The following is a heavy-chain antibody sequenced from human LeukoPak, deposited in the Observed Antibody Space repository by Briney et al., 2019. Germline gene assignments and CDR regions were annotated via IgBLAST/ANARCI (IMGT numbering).Heavy chain of an antibody. CDR3: ASGSTITQPYYYYMDV. CDR2: INPSGGST. CDR1: GYTFTSYY. Sequence: GASVKVSCKASGYTFTSYYMHWVRQAPGQGLEWMGIINPSGGSTSYAQKFQGRVTMTRDMSTSTVYMELSSLRSEDTAVYYCASGSTITQPYYYYMDVWGKGTTVTVSS. J-gene: IGHJ6*03. D-gene: IGHD2-2*01. V-gene: IGHV1-46*01.